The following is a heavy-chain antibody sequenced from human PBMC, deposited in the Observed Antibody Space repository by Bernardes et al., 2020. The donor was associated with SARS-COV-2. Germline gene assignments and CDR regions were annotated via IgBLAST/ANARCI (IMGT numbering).Heavy chain of an antibody. D-gene: IGHD1-26*01. J-gene: IGHJ6*02. V-gene: IGHV3-9*01. CDR2: ISWSSVTL. CDR3: VKAMVIKWEPSPHNGLDV. Sequence: GGSLRLSCAASGFTFGDYAMQWVRQVPGKGLEWVAGISWSSVTLSYADSVRSRFTISRDNTENSLYLQMNSLRPEDTALYYCVKAMVIKWEPSPHNGLDVWGQGTTVTVSS. CDR1: GFTFGDYA.